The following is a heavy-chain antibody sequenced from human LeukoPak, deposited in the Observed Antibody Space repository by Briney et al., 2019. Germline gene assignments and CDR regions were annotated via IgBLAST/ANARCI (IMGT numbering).Heavy chain of an antibody. D-gene: IGHD3-3*01. J-gene: IGHJ4*02. V-gene: IGHV3-30*02. CDR3: AKDLWSGYFRFDY. CDR2: IRYDGSNK. Sequence: GGSLRLSCAASGFTFSSYGMHWVRQAPGKGLDWVAFIRYDGSNKYYADSVKGRFTISRDNSKNTLYLQMNSLRAEDTAVYYCAKDLWSGYFRFDYWGQGTLVTVSS. CDR1: GFTFSSYG.